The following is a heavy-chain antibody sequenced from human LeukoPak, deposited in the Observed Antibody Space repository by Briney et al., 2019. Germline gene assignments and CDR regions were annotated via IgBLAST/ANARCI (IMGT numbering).Heavy chain of an antibody. Sequence: SETLSLTCTVSGGSISSSGYSWGRIRQPPGKGLEWIGNINYSGSTYYNPSLKSRVTIFVDTSKNQFSLKVTSVTAADTAVYFCARRVTGDLRRFDYWGQGTLVTVSS. CDR3: ARRVTGDLRRFDY. J-gene: IGHJ4*02. V-gene: IGHV4-39*01. CDR2: INYSGST. D-gene: IGHD7-27*01. CDR1: GGSISSSGYS.